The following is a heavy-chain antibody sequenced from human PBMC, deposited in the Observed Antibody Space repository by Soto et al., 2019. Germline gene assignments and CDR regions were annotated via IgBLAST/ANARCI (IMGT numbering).Heavy chain of an antibody. Sequence: GGSLRLSCAASGFTFSSYWMSWVRQAPGKGLEWVANIKQDGSEKYYVDSVKGRFTISRDNAKNSLYLQMNSLRAEDTAVYYCATGFTKFYGDYYFDYWGQGTLVTVSS. D-gene: IGHD4-17*01. J-gene: IGHJ4*02. V-gene: IGHV3-7*01. CDR2: IKQDGSEK. CDR3: ATGFTKFYGDYYFDY. CDR1: GFTFSSYW.